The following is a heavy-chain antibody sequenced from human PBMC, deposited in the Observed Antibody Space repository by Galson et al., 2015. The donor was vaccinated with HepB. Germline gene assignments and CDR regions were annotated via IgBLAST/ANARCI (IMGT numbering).Heavy chain of an antibody. CDR1: GYIFNTYG. CDR2: INGNNGNT. CDR3: SRDRRHVVTGQDMDL. V-gene: IGHV1-18*01. Sequence: SVKVSCKASGYIFNTYGVSWVRQAPGQGLGWLGWINGNNGNTIYAQTLQGRVTMTTDASTTTAYMALTSLTFNDTAVYYWSRDRRHVVTGQDMDLWGQGTLVTVSS. J-gene: IGHJ5*02. D-gene: IGHD2-15*01.